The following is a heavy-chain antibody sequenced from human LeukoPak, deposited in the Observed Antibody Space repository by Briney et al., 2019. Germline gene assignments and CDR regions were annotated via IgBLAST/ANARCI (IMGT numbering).Heavy chain of an antibody. CDR2: IRSGSVSTI. CDR3: ARAKPHFY. D-gene: IGHD3-3*02. V-gene: IGHV3-11*01. J-gene: IGHJ4*02. Sequence: GGSPRLSCAASGFTFDEYYVSWIRHAPGKGVEWLSYIRSGSVSTIYYADSVKGQITISRDSAKNSLHRQLNSLRAEDTAVYDCARAKPHFYWGQGTLVTVSS. CDR1: GFTFDEYY.